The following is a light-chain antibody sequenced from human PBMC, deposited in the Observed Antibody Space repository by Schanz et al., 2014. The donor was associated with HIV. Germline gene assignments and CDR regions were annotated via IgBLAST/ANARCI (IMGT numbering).Light chain of an antibody. CDR1: HSVSSN. J-gene: IGKJ1*01. Sequence: EIVLTQSPATLSVSPGGRATLSCRASHSVSSNLAWYQQRPGQSPRLVIYDASTRAPGIPARFSGSVSGTEFPLTISILQSDDFATYYCQQANSFPRTFGQGTKVEIK. CDR2: DAS. V-gene: IGKV3-15*01. CDR3: QQANSFPRT.